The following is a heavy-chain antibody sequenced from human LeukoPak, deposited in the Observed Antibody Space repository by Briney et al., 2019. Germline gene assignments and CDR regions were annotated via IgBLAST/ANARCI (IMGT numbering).Heavy chain of an antibody. CDR1: GFTFTSSA. Sequence: GTSVKVSCKASGFTFTSSAVHWVRQARGQRLEWIGWIVVGSGNTNYAQKFQERVTITRDMSTSTAYMELSSLRSEDTAVYYCAALVDYYDSSGYYVDYWGQGTLVTVSS. J-gene: IGHJ4*02. D-gene: IGHD3-22*01. CDR3: AALVDYYDSSGYYVDY. CDR2: IVVGSGNT. V-gene: IGHV1-58*01.